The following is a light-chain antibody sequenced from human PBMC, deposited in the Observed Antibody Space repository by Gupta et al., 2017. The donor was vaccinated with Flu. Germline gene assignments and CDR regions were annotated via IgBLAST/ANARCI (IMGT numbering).Light chain of an antibody. CDR2: GEN. J-gene: IGLJ1*01. V-gene: IGLV3-19*01. CDR3: NSQDTDGACYV. Sequence: LLLYGENKRHSGIPDRFSGSRSGSTASLTISGAQAEDEAVYCCNSQDTDGACYVFGTGTKVTVL.